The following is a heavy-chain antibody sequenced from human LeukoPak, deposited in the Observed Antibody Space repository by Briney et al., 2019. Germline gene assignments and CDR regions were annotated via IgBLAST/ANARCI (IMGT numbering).Heavy chain of an antibody. CDR3: ARDQEDPRRWYFDL. V-gene: IGHV3-23*01. CDR1: GFTFSSYA. J-gene: IGHJ2*01. CDR2: ISGSGGST. Sequence: GGSLRLSCAASGFTFSSYAMSWVRQAPGKGLEWVSAISGSGGSTYYADSVKGRFTISRDNSKNTLYLQMNSLRAEDTAVYYCARDQEDPRRWYFDLWGRGTLVTVSS.